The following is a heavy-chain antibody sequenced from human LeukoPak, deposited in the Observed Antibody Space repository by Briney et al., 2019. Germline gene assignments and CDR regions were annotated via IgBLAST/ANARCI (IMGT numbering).Heavy chain of an antibody. CDR3: ATNSPLGYYYDSSGPTPVQH. J-gene: IGHJ1*01. V-gene: IGHV1-24*01. Sequence: ASVKVSCKVSGYTLTELSMHWVRQAPGKGLEWMGGFDPEDGETIYEQKFQGRVTMTEDTSTDTAYMELSSLRSEDTAVYYCATNSPLGYYYDSSGPTPVQHWGQGTLVTVSS. CDR2: FDPEDGET. CDR1: GYTLTELS. D-gene: IGHD3-22*01.